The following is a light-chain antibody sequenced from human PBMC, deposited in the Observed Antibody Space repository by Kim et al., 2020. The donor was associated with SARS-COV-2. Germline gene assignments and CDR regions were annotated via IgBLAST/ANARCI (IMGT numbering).Light chain of an antibody. CDR3: HQYNEWPLT. J-gene: IGKJ4*01. CDR1: KSVGTF. Sequence: EVIMTQSPATLSVSPGERATVSCRASKSVGTFLAWYQHKPGQAPRLLISGASTRASGISPRFSGSGSGREFTLAIDSLQSEDVAFYYCHQYNEWPLTFGGGTKVDIK. V-gene: IGKV3-15*01. CDR2: GAS.